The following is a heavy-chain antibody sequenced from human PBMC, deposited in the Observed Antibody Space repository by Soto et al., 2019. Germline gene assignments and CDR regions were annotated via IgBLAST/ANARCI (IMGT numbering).Heavy chain of an antibody. CDR2: INHSGST. D-gene: IGHD1-26*01. CDR3: ARGFGRRP. CDR1: GGSFSGYY. Sequence: QVQLQQWGAGMLKPSETLSLTCDVYGGSFSGYYWSWIRQPPGKGLEWIGEINHSGSTNYNPSLKSRVNISVDTSKNQFSLKLSSVTAADTAVYYCARGFGRRPWGQGYLVTVSS. V-gene: IGHV4-34*01. J-gene: IGHJ5*02.